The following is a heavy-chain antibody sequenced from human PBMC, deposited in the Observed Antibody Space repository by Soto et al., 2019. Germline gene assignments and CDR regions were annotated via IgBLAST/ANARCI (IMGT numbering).Heavy chain of an antibody. Sequence: SETLSLTCTVSGGSISSGGYYWSWIRQHPGKGLEWIGYIYYSGSTYYNPSLKSRVTISVDTSKNQFSLKLSSVTAADTAVYYCARENIVVVPAAPNWFDPWGQGTLVTVSS. V-gene: IGHV4-31*03. CDR2: IYYSGST. D-gene: IGHD2-2*01. CDR3: ARENIVVVPAAPNWFDP. J-gene: IGHJ5*02. CDR1: GGSISSGGYY.